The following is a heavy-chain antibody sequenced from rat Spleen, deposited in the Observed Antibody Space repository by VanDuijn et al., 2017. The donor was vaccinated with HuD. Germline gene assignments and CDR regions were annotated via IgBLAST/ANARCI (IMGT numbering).Heavy chain of an antibody. J-gene: IGHJ2*01. CDR3: ARQGNNADY. CDR2: ISYDGSST. V-gene: IGHV5-7*01. D-gene: IGHD1-10*01. Sequence: EVQLVETGGGLVQPGRSLKLSCVASGFTFSDYNMAWVRQAPKKGLEWVATISYDGSSTYYRDSVKGRFTISRDNAKSTLYLQMDSLRSEDTATYYCARQGNNADYWGQGVMVTVSS. CDR1: GFTFSDYN.